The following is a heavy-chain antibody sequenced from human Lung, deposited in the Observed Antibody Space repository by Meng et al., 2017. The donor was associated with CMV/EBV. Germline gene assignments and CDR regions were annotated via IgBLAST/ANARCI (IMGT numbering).Heavy chain of an antibody. J-gene: IGHJ3*02. CDR1: GFTFSSYW. CDR3: AREQPNSDAFDI. CDR2: INSDGSST. Sequence: GGSLRLXCAASGFTFSSYWMHWVRRAPGKGLVWVSRINSDGSSTSYADSVKGRFTISRDNAKNTLYLQMNSLRAEDTAVYYCAREQPNSDAFDIWGQGTMVTVSS. D-gene: IGHD4-23*01. V-gene: IGHV3-74*01.